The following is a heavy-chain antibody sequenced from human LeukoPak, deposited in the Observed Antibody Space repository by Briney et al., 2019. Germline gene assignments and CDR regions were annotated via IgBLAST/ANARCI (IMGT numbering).Heavy chain of an antibody. Sequence: GGSLRLSCAASGFTFSSYSMNWVRQAPGKGLEWVSSISSSSSYIYYADSVKGRFTISRDNAKNSLYLQMNSLRAEDTAVYYCAKDLYYGSGPFDYWGQGTLVTVSS. CDR3: AKDLYYGSGPFDY. CDR2: ISSSSSYI. CDR1: GFTFSSYS. D-gene: IGHD3-10*01. J-gene: IGHJ4*02. V-gene: IGHV3-21*01.